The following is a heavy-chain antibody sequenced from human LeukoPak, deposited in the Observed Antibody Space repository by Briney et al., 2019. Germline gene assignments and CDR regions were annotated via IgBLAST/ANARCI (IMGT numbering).Heavy chain of an antibody. CDR3: AKGLSTFYTSHAFDI. J-gene: IGHJ3*02. Sequence: GGSLRLSCPASGFTFHDYAMHWVRQAPGKGLEWVAGISWNSGSIGYAHSVKGRFTIPRDNAKNSLYLQMNSLRAEDMALYYCAKGLSTFYTSHAFDIWGQGTMVTVSS. D-gene: IGHD2/OR15-2a*01. CDR1: GFTFHDYA. V-gene: IGHV3-9*03. CDR2: ISWNSGSI.